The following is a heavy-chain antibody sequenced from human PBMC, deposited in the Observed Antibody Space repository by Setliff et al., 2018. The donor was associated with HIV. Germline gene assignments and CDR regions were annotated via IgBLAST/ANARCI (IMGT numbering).Heavy chain of an antibody. CDR3: ARGPGGPRGRWFDP. Sequence: PSETLSLTCTVSGGSIGSSSYYWSWIRQPPGKGLEWIGEINHSGSTNYNPSLKSRVTISVDTSKNQFSLKVNSLTTADTAVYYCARGPGGPRGRWFDPWGQGTLVTVSS. J-gene: IGHJ5*02. CDR2: INHSGST. V-gene: IGHV4-39*02. CDR1: GGSIGSSSYY. D-gene: IGHD3-16*01.